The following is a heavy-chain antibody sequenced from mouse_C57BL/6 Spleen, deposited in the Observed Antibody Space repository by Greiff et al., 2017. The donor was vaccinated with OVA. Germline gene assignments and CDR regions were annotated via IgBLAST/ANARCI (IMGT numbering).Heavy chain of an antibody. V-gene: IGHV1-15*01. D-gene: IGHD1-1*01. Sequence: QVQLQQSGAELVRPGASVTLSCKASGYTFTDYEMHWVKQTPVHGLEWIGAIDPETGGTAYNQKFKGKAILTADKSSSTAYMELRSLTSEDSAVYYCTRWGHDLLLPYWGQGTLVTVSA. CDR3: TRWGHDLLLPY. CDR1: GYTFTDYE. CDR2: IDPETGGT. J-gene: IGHJ3*01.